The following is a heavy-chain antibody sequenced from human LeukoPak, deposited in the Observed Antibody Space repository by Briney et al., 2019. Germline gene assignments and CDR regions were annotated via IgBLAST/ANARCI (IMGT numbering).Heavy chain of an antibody. CDR3: ARLDWSNAFDI. D-gene: IGHD3/OR15-3a*01. CDR2: ISSSSSTI. V-gene: IGHV3-48*01. Sequence: PGGSLRLSCAASEFSFSDYGMHWVRQAPGKGLEWVSYISSSSSTIYYADSVKGRFTISRDNAKNSLYLQMNSLRAEDTAVYYCARLDWSNAFDIWGQGTMVTVSS. CDR1: EFSFSDYG. J-gene: IGHJ3*02.